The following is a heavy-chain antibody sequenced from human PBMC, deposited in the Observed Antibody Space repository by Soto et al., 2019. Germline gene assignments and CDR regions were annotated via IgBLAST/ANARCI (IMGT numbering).Heavy chain of an antibody. CDR2: IYWDDDK. Sequence: QITLKESGPTLVKPTQTLTLTCTFSGFSLSTSGEGVGWIRHAPGKALEWLALIYWDDDKRYSPSLKSRLIITKDTSKNQVVLTMTNMDAVDTASYYCAHRRFSTVDYGHPPMVFDIWGQGTMVTVSS. CDR1: GFSLSTSGEG. CDR3: AHRRFSTVDYGHPPMVFDI. D-gene: IGHD4-17*01. V-gene: IGHV2-5*02. J-gene: IGHJ3*02.